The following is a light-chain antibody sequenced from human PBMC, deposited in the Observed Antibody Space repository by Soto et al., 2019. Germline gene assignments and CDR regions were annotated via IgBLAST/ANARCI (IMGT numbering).Light chain of an antibody. V-gene: IGKV3D-20*01. CDR1: QSVSSSY. J-gene: IGKJ5*01. CDR3: QQYGSSPT. Sequence: EIVLTQSPGTLSVSPGERATLSCRTSQSVSSSYLAWYQQKPGLAPRLLIYDASSRATGIPDRLSGSGSGTDFTLTISRLEPEDFAVYYCQQYGSSPTFGQGTRLEIK. CDR2: DAS.